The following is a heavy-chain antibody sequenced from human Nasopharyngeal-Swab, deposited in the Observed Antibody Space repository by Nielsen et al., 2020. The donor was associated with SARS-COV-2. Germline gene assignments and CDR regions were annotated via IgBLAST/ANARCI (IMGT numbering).Heavy chain of an antibody. CDR1: GFTFDDYA. D-gene: IGHD6-19*01. Sequence: SLKISCAASGFTFDDYAMHWVRQAPGKGLEWVAGITWNSGGIGYADSVKGRFTISRDNAKNSLYLQMNSLRPEDTALYYCAKRGAQGAVADHFDSWGQGTLVTVSS. J-gene: IGHJ4*02. CDR3: AKRGAQGAVADHFDS. CDR2: ITWNSGGI. V-gene: IGHV3-9*01.